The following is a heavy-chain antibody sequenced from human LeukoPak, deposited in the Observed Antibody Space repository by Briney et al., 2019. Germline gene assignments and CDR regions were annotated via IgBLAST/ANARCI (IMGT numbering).Heavy chain of an antibody. CDR2: ISAYNGNT. V-gene: IGHV1-18*01. CDR1: GYTFTSYG. J-gene: IGHJ4*02. D-gene: IGHD3-10*01. Sequence: VASVKVSCKASGYTFTSYGISWVRQAPGQGLEWMGWISAYNGNTNYAQKLQGRVTMTTDTSTSTAYMELRSLRSDDTAVYYCARDLTPPYYGSGSYYPMAGYWGQGTLVTVSS. CDR3: ARDLTPPYYGSGSYYPMAGY.